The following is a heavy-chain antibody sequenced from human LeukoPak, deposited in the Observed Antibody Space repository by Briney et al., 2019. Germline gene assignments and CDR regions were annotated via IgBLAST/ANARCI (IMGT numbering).Heavy chain of an antibody. D-gene: IGHD1-26*01. CDR3: ARDGGARVDY. J-gene: IGHJ4*02. Sequence: GGSLRLSCAASGFTFSSYAMSWVRQAPGKGLEWVSAISGSGGSTYYADSVKGRFTISRDNSKNTLYPQMNSLRAEDTTVYYCARDGGARVDYWGQGTLVTVSS. CDR2: ISGSGGST. V-gene: IGHV3-23*01. CDR1: GFTFSSYA.